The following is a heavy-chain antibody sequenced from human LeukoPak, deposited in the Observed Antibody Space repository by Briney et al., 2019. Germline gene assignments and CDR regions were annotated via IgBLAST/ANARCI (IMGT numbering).Heavy chain of an antibody. V-gene: IGHV4-34*01. D-gene: IGHD2-15*01. CDR2: INHSGST. CDR1: GGSFSGYY. CDR3: ARAVRSSSYCSGGSCLYYYYYYGMDV. Sequence: SETLSLTCAVYGGSFSGYYWSWIRQPPGKGLEWIGEINHSGSTNYNPSLKSRVTIPVDTSKNQFSLKLSSVTAADTAVYYCARAVRSSSYCSGGSCLYYYYYYGMDVWGQGTTVTVSS. J-gene: IGHJ6*02.